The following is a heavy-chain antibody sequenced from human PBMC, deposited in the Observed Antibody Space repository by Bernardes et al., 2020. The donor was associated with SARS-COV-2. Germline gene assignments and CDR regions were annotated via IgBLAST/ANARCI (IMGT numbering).Heavy chain of an antibody. CDR1: GFTFSSYG. V-gene: IGHV3-33*01. J-gene: IGHJ4*02. Sequence: GGSLRLSCAASGFTFSSYGMHWVRQAPGKGLEWVAVVWPDGSNKYYGVSVTGRFTISRDNSKNTLYLQMNTLRAEDTAMYYCARDLYSGKPGGNYFDYWGQGTLVTVSS. CDR3: ARDLYSGKPGGNYFDY. CDR2: VWPDGSNK. D-gene: IGHD4-4*01.